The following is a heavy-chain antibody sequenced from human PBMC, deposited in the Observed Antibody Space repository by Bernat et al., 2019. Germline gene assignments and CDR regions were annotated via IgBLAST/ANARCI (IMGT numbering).Heavy chain of an antibody. CDR1: GFSFSSYW. D-gene: IGHD3-16*01. J-gene: IGHJ4*02. CDR3: VKFGDSYAYDF. Sequence: ELQMVASGGGLVQPGGSLRLSCVASGFSFSSYWMSWVRQAPGKGLEWVAQIKPDGRDTSYVDYLKGRFTISRDNAKNSLHLQMNSLRDEDTAVYFCVKFGDSYAYDFWGQGALVTVSS. V-gene: IGHV3-7*02. CDR2: IKPDGRDT.